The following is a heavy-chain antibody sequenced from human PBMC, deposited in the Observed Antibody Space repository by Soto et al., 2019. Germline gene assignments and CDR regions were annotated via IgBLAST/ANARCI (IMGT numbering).Heavy chain of an antibody. CDR1: GFTFSSYA. Sequence: EVQLLESGGGLVQPGGSLRLSCAASGFTFSSYAMSWVRQAPGKGLEWVSAISGSGGSTYYADSVKGRFTISRDNSKNTLYLQMNSLRAEDTAVYYCAREIRQRGTTIVRGVIINWFDPWGQGTLVTVSS. J-gene: IGHJ5*02. V-gene: IGHV3-23*01. D-gene: IGHD3-10*01. CDR3: AREIRQRGTTIVRGVIINWFDP. CDR2: ISGSGGST.